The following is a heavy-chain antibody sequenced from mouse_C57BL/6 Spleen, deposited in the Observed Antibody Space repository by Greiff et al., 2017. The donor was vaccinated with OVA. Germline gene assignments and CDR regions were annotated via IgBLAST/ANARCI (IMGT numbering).Heavy chain of an antibody. CDR3: ARPDYYYGSSPTWCAY. D-gene: IGHD1-1*01. J-gene: IGHJ3*01. CDR2: IDPSDSYT. Sequence: QVQLQQPGAELVRPGTSVKLSCKASGYTFTSYWMHWVKQRPGQGLEWIGVIDPSDSYTNYNQKFKGKATLTVDTSSSTAYMQRSSLTSEDSAVYYCARPDYYYGSSPTWCAYWGQGTLVTVSA. CDR1: GYTFTSYW. V-gene: IGHV1-59*01.